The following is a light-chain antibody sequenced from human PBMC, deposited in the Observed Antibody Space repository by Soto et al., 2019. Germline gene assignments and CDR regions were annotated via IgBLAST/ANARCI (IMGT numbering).Light chain of an antibody. J-gene: IGLJ2*01. CDR2: DVS. Sequence: QSALTQPRSVSGSPGQSVTISCTGTSSDVGGYNYVSWYQQHPGKAPKLMMYDVSKRPSGVPDRFSGSKSGNTASLTISGLQAEDEAEYYCCSYAGSYTVVFGGGTKVTVL. CDR1: SSDVGGYNY. CDR3: CSYAGSYTVV. V-gene: IGLV2-11*01.